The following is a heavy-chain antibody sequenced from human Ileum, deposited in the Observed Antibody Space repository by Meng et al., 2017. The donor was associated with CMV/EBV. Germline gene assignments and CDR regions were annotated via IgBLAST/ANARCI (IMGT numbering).Heavy chain of an antibody. CDR1: GGSISSSY. V-gene: IGHV4-59*01. J-gene: IGHJ4*02. D-gene: IGHD1-26*01. CDR2: IHSSGST. Sequence: QVQVPESGPGLVKPSEALSLTCTVSGGSISSSYWNWIRQPPAKGLEWIANIHSSGSTNYNPSLKSRLTISLDTSKNQFSLNLRSVTAADTAVYYCARGTRVGNTGYYFDYWGQGTLVTVSS. CDR3: ARGTRVGNTGYYFDY.